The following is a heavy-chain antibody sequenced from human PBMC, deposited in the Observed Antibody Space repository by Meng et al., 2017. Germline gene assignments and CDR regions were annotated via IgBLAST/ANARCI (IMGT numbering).Heavy chain of an antibody. D-gene: IGHD1-26*01. V-gene: IGHV1-69*06. CDR2: IIPIFGTA. J-gene: IGHJ4*02. CDR3: ARDGVGATEGYFDY. CDR1: GGTFSSYA. Sequence: QVWVMHSGCGVEEPVLLVNVSCKACGGTFSSYAIRWVRHAPGQGLEWMGGIIPIFGTANYAQKFQGRVTITADKSTSTAYMELSSLRSEDTAVYYCARDGVGATEGYFDYWGQGTLVTVSS.